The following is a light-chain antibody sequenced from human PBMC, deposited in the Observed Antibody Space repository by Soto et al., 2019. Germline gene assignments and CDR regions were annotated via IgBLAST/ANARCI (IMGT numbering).Light chain of an antibody. CDR3: QQYNSL. V-gene: IGKV1-5*03. CDR2: KAS. J-gene: IGKJ1*01. Sequence: DMHITQSPSTLSAPVGGEVTITCRASESIDGWLAWHQQKPGRAPKLLISKASSLESGVPSRFSGSGFGTEFTLTISSLQPDDFATYYCQQYNSLFGQGSKVDI. CDR1: ESIDGW.